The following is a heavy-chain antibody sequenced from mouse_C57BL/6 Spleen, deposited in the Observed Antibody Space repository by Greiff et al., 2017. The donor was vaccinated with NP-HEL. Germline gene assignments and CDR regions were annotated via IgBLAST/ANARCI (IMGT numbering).Heavy chain of an antibody. V-gene: IGHV1-69*01. CDR3: ARPSAEYYFDY. J-gene: IGHJ2*01. Sequence: VQLQQPGAELVMPGASVKLSCKASGYTFTSYWMHWVKQRPGQGLEWIGEIDPSDSYTNYNQKFKGKSTLTVDKSSSTAYMQLSSLTSEDSAVYYCARPSAEYYFDYWGQGTTLTVSS. CDR1: GYTFTSYW. CDR2: IDPSDSYT. D-gene: IGHD3-2*02.